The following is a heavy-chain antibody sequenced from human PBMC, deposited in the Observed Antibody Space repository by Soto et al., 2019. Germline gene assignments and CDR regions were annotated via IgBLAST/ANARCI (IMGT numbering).Heavy chain of an antibody. CDR3: ARQTAILGVPSYYYGMDG. V-gene: IGHV4-39*01. Sequence: SETLSLTCTVSGGSISSSSYYWGWIRQPPGKGLEWIGSIYYSGSTYYNPSLKSRVTISVDTSKNQFSLKLSSVPAADTAVYYCARQTAILGVPSYYYGMDGWGQGTKVTVSS. J-gene: IGHJ6*02. CDR2: IYYSGST. D-gene: IGHD3-3*01. CDR1: GGSISSSSYY.